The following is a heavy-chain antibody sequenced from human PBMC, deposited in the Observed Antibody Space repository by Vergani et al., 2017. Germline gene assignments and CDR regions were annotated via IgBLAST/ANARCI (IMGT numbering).Heavy chain of an antibody. CDR1: GFTFSSYA. J-gene: IGHJ6*02. V-gene: IGHV3-23*01. Sequence: TASGFTFSSYAMNWVRQAPGKGLEWVSGISGSGGSTYYAGSVKGRFTISRDSSKNTLYLQMNSLSAGDTAVYYCAKANPRNSGYDYLYYDHAMDVWGQGTTFTVSS. D-gene: IGHD5-12*01. CDR3: AKANPRNSGYDYLYYDHAMDV. CDR2: ISGSGGST.